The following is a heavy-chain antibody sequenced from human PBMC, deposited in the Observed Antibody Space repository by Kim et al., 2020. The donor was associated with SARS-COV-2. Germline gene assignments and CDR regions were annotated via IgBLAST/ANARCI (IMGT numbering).Heavy chain of an antibody. V-gene: IGHV3-30*02. D-gene: IGHD3-10*01. J-gene: IGHJ5*02. CDR3: AKEGTAMVRGVIIGNWFDP. Sequence: GRFTISRDNSKNTLYLQMNSLRAEDTAVYYCAKEGTAMVRGVIIGNWFDPWGQGTLVTVSS.